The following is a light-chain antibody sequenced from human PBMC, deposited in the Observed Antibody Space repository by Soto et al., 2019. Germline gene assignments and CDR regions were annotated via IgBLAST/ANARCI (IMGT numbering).Light chain of an antibody. CDR1: SSDVGGYNY. CDR3: SSYAGSNNFV. CDR2: EVS. Sequence: QSALTQPPSASGSPGQSVTISCTGTSSDVGGYNYVSWYQQHPGKAPKLMIYEVSKRPSGVPDRFSGSKSGNTASLTVSGLQAEDEAAYYCSSYAGSNNFVFGGGTTLTVL. V-gene: IGLV2-8*01. J-gene: IGLJ2*01.